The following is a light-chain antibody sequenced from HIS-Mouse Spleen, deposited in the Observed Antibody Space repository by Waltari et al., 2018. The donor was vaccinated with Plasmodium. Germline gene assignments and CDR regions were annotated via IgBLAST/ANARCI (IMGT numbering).Light chain of an antibody. CDR3: SSYAGSNNVV. Sequence: QSALTQPPSASGSPGQSVTISCTGTSSDVGGYNYVSWYQQHPGKAPKLMIYEVSKRPSGVPDRFSGSKSGNTASLTVPGLQAEDEAHYYCSSYAGSNNVVFGGGTKLTVL. CDR2: EVS. CDR1: SSDVGGYNY. J-gene: IGLJ2*01. V-gene: IGLV2-8*01.